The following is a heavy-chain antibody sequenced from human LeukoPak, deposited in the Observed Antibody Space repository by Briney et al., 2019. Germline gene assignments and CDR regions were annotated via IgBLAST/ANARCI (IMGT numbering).Heavy chain of an antibody. CDR1: GFTFDDYG. CDR3: APRLWGIAAAGTGESDY. D-gene: IGHD6-13*01. Sequence: GGSLRLSCAASGFTFDDYGINWVRQAPGKGLEWISYITSIGTIKYADSVKGRFTISRDNAKNSLYLQMNSLRAEDTALYYCAPRLWGIAAAGTGESDYWGQGTLVTVSS. J-gene: IGHJ4*02. CDR2: ITSIGTI. V-gene: IGHV3-69-1*01.